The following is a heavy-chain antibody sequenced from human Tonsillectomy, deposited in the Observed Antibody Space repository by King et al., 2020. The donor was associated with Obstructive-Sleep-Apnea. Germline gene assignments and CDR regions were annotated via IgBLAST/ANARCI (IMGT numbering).Heavy chain of an antibody. CDR2: IQQDGSEK. J-gene: IGHJ4*02. V-gene: IGHV3-7*01. Sequence: VQLVESGGGLVQPGGSLRLSCAASGFTFSSYWMSWVRQAPGKGLEWVAKIQQDGSEKDYVDSVKGRFTISIDNAKKSLDLQINSLRAEDTAVYYCARTYGSGSPKTFDYWGQGTLVTVSS. CDR1: GFTFSSYW. CDR3: ARTYGSGSPKTFDY. D-gene: IGHD3-10*01.